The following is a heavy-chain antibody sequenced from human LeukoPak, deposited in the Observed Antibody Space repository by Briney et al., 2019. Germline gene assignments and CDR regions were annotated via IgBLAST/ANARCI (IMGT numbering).Heavy chain of an antibody. CDR3: ARDSEPWTYYDFWSGYLSNYFDY. CDR1: GYTFTSYY. V-gene: IGHV1-46*01. CDR2: INPSGGST. J-gene: IGHJ4*02. D-gene: IGHD3-3*01. Sequence: ASVKVSCKASGYTFTSYYMHWVRQAPGQGLEWMGIINPSGGSTSYAQKFQGRVTMTRGTSTSTVYMELSSLRSEDTAVYYCARDSEPWTYYDFWSGYLSNYFDYWGQGTLVTVSS.